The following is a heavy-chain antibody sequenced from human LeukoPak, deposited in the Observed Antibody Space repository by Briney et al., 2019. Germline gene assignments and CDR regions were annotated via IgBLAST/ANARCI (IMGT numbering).Heavy chain of an antibody. J-gene: IGHJ6*03. D-gene: IGHD1-14*01. CDR2: IYTSGST. Sequence: SQTLSLXCTVSSGSISSGSYYWSWIRQPAGRGLEWVGRIYTSGSTNYNPSLKSRVTISVDTSKNQFSLKLSSVTAADTAVYYCARDGTRRYMDVWGKGTTVTVSS. CDR3: ARDGTRRYMDV. CDR1: SGSISSGSYY. V-gene: IGHV4-61*02.